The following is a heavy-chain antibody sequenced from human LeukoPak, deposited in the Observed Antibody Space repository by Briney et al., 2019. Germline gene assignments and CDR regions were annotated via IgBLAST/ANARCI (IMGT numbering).Heavy chain of an antibody. V-gene: IGHV3-23*01. CDR2: LSGSGGHT. Sequence: GGSLRLSCAASGFTFSSYAMSWVRQAPGKGLEWVSTLSGSGGHTYYADSVKGRFTISRDNSKNTLYLQMNSLRAGDTAVYYCAKAQYNWNRDYFDYWGQGTLVTVSS. CDR1: GFTFSSYA. D-gene: IGHD1/OR15-1a*01. CDR3: AKAQYNWNRDYFDY. J-gene: IGHJ4*02.